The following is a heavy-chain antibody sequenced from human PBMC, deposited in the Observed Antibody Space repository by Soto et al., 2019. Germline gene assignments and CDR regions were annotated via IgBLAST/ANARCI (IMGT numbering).Heavy chain of an antibody. CDR1: GFTFINYA. CDR2: ISDTGGDS. Sequence: GGSLSLSCEASGFTFINYAMSWVRQSPGKGLEWVSSISDTGGDSYYADSMDGRFTVSRDNSKNTLYLQINSLRAEDTAIYYCVRDLYRSATMPCLDHWGQGALVTVSS. J-gene: IGHJ4*02. D-gene: IGHD1-1*01. V-gene: IGHV3-23*01. CDR3: VRDLYRSATMPCLDH.